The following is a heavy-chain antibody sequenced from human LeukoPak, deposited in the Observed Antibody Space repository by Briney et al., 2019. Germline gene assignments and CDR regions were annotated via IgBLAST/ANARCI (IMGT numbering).Heavy chain of an antibody. J-gene: IGHJ3*02. Sequence: GGSLRLSCAASGFTVSSNYMTWVRQAPGKGLEWVSLIFSGGSTYYADSVKGRFTISRDNSKNTLYLEMNSLRAEDTAVYYCARGYCGGDCYSDMAFDIWGQGTMVTVSS. CDR3: ARGYCGGDCYSDMAFDI. D-gene: IGHD2-21*02. CDR2: IFSGGST. V-gene: IGHV3-53*01. CDR1: GFTVSSNY.